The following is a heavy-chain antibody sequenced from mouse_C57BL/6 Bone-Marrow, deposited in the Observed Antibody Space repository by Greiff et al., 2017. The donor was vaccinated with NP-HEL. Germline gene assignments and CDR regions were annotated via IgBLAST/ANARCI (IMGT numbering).Heavy chain of an antibody. CDR2: ISSGGDYI. Sequence: EVKLVESGEGLVKPGGSLKLSCAASGFTFSSYAMSWVRQTPEKRLEWVAYISSGGDYIYYADTVKGRFTISRDNARNTLYLQMSSMKSEDTSMYYCTRGPITTAWYCDVWGTGTTVTVSS. V-gene: IGHV5-9-1*02. D-gene: IGHD1-2*01. J-gene: IGHJ1*03. CDR1: GFTFSSYA. CDR3: TRGPITTAWYCDV.